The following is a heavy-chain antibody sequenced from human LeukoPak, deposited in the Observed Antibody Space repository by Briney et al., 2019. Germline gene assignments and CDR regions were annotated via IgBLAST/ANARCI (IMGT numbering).Heavy chain of an antibody. V-gene: IGHV3-9*01. Sequence: GGPLRLSCAASGFTFDDYAMHWVRQAPGKGLEWVSGIRQNSDSIGYADSVKGRFTISRDNAKNSLYLQMNCLRAEDTALYYCAKDMGDYYGSGSYYNCFDYWGQGTLVTASS. CDR1: GFTFDDYA. CDR3: AKDMGDYYGSGSYYNCFDY. CDR2: IRQNSDSI. J-gene: IGHJ4*02. D-gene: IGHD3-10*01.